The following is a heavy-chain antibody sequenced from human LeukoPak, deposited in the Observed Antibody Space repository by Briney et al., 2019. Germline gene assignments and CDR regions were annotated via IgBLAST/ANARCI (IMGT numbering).Heavy chain of an antibody. V-gene: IGHV5-51*01. Sequence: GESLKISCKGSGYSFTSYWIGWVRQMPGKGLEWMGIIYPGDSDTRYSPSFQGQVTISADRSISTAYLQWSSLKASDTAMYYCARRGELLNLHMDVWGKGTTVTVSS. CDR2: IYPGDSDT. J-gene: IGHJ6*03. CDR1: GYSFTSYW. D-gene: IGHD1-26*01. CDR3: ARRGELLNLHMDV.